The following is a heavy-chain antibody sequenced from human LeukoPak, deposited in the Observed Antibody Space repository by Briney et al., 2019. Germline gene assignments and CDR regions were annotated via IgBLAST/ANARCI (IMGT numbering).Heavy chain of an antibody. J-gene: IGHJ6*03. CDR2: IYYSGST. CDR3: ARAVGATPPYYMDV. D-gene: IGHD1-26*01. CDR1: GGSISSSSYY. V-gene: IGHV4-39*01. Sequence: SAETLSLTCTVSGGSISSSSYYWGWIRQPPGKGLEWIGSIYYSGSTYYNPSLKSRVTISVDTSKNRFSLKLSSVTAADTAVYYCARAVGATPPYYMDVWGKGTTVTVSS.